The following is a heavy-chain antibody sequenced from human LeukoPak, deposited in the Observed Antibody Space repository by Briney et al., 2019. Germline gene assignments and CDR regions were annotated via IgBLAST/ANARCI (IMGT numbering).Heavy chain of an antibody. J-gene: IGHJ5*02. CDR3: ARCLVPAPNWFDP. CDR1: GYSFTSYW. Sequence: GESLKISCKGSGYSFTSYWIGWVRQLPGKGLEWMGITYPGDSDTRYSPSFQGQVTISADKSISTAYLQWSSLKASDTAMYYCARCLVPAPNWFDPWGQGTLVTVSS. D-gene: IGHD2-2*01. CDR2: TYPGDSDT. V-gene: IGHV5-51*01.